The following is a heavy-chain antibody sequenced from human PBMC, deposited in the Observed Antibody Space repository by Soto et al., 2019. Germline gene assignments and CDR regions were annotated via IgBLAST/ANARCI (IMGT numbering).Heavy chain of an antibody. CDR2: IDSSGTT. J-gene: IGHJ6*03. Sequence: QVQLQESGPGLVKPSQTLSLSCSVSGVSITTSGHYWNWVRQRPGRGLEWIGYIDSSGTTYYNPSLKTRLAMSVEPSTNQISLKLSSVTAVDTALYFCALGMFMDVWGRGTTVIVSS. V-gene: IGHV4-31*03. CDR3: ALGMFMDV. CDR1: GVSITTSGHY. D-gene: IGHD3-16*01.